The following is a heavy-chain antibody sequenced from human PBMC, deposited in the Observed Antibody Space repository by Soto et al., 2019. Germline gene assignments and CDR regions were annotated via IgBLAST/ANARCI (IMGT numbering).Heavy chain of an antibody. D-gene: IGHD6-19*01. J-gene: IGHJ4*02. V-gene: IGHV4-59*01. CDR1: GGSIRSYY. CDR3: ARVDLKQWLVLGY. CDR2: IYYSGST. Sequence: PSETLSLTCTVSGGSIRSYYCSWIRQPPGKGLEWIGYIYYSGSTNYNPSLKSRVTISVDTSKNQFSLKLSSVTAADTAVYYCARVDLKQWLVLGYWGQGTLVTVSS.